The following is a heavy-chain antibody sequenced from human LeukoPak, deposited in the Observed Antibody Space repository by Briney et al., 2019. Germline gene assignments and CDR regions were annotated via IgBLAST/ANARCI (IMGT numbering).Heavy chain of an antibody. CDR1: GYTFTGYY. V-gene: IGHV1-2*02. CDR3: ARLICRSTSCFFDY. Sequence: ASVKVSCKASGYTFTGYYMHWVRQAPGQGLEWMGWINPNNGGTNYAQKFQGRVTMTRGTSISTAYMELSRLRSDDTAVYYCARLICRSTSCFFDYWGQGTLVTVSS. J-gene: IGHJ4*02. D-gene: IGHD2-2*01. CDR2: INPNNGGT.